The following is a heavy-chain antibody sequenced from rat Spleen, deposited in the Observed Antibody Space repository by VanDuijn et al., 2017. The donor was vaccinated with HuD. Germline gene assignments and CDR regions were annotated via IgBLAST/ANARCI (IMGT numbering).Heavy chain of an antibody. Sequence: QVQLKESGTGLVQPSQNLSLTCTVSGFSLTSYTISWVRQPPGKGLEWIAAMLTGGNTYYNPALKSRLSISRDTSKSQVFLKINILQTEDTAMYFCARGWERFAYWGQGTLVTVSS. V-gene: IGHV2-6*01. CDR2: MLTGGNT. J-gene: IGHJ3*01. CDR1: GFSLTSYT. CDR3: ARGWERFAY. D-gene: IGHD5-1*01.